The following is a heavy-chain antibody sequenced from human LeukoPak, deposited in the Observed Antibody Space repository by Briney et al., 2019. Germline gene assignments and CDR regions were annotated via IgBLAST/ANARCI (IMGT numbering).Heavy chain of an antibody. CDR1: GYTFTSYY. CDR2: INPSGGST. D-gene: IGHD6-6*01. V-gene: IGHV1-46*01. Sequence: ASVKVSCKASGYTFTSYYMHWVRQAPGQGLEWMGIINPSGGSTSYAQKFQGRVTMTRDTSTSTVYMELSSLRSEDTAVYYCARERGEEVAARPGSYYMDVWGKGTTVTVSS. CDR3: ARERGEEVAARPGSYYMDV. J-gene: IGHJ6*03.